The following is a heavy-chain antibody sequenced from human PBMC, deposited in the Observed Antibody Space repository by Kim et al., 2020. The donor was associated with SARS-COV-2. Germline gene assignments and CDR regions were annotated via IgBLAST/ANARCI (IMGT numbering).Heavy chain of an antibody. Sequence: QKFPGRVTMTKDTSISTAYMELSRLRSDDTAVYYCARGPSFGEGANWFDPWGQGTLVTVSS. J-gene: IGHJ5*02. V-gene: IGHV1-2*02. D-gene: IGHD3-10*01. CDR3: ARGPSFGEGANWFDP.